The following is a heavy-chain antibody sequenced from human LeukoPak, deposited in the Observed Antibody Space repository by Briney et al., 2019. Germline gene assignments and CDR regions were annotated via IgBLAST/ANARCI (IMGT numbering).Heavy chain of an antibody. J-gene: IGHJ4*02. Sequence: GGSLRLSCAASGFTFSDYSMSWIRQAPGKGLEWVSYISSTSSTGYYADSVKGRFTISRDNAKNSLYLQMNSLRAEDTAVYYCARDRGSYFPDYWGQGTLVTVSS. V-gene: IGHV3-11*04. CDR3: ARDRGSYFPDY. CDR2: ISSTSSTG. D-gene: IGHD1-26*01. CDR1: GFTFSDYS.